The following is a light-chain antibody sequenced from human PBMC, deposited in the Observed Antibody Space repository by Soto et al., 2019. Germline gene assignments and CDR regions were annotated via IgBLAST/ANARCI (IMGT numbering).Light chain of an antibody. J-gene: IGKJ1*01. CDR1: QSVSSN. CDR2: GAS. Sequence: EIVMTQSPATLSVSPGERATLSCRASQSVSSNLAWYQQKPGQAPRLLIYGASTRATDIPARFSGSGSGTEFTLTISSRQSEDFAVYFCQQYSNWPKTFGQGTKVEI. CDR3: QQYSNWPKT. V-gene: IGKV3-15*01.